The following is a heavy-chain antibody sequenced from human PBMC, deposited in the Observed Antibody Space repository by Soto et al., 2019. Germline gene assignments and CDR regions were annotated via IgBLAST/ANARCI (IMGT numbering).Heavy chain of an antibody. CDR2: ISSSGTTK. D-gene: IGHD2-15*01. CDR3: ARDLSGGGYFDY. V-gene: IGHV3-48*03. CDR1: SFIFSVYE. J-gene: IGHJ4*02. Sequence: GGSLRLSCAASSFIFSVYEMNWVRQAPGKGLEWVSYISSSGTTKYFADSVRGRFTISRDNAKNSLYLQMNSLRAEDTAVYYCARDLSGGGYFDYWGQGTVVTVSS.